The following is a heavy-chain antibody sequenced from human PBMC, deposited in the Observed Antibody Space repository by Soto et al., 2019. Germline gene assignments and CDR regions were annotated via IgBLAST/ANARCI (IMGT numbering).Heavy chain of an antibody. D-gene: IGHD1-26*01. CDR3: AKDRMGASGWFDP. V-gene: IGHV3-23*01. CDR2: VSGNGGNT. CDR1: GFSFSSYT. J-gene: IGHJ5*02. Sequence: GGSLRLSCVASGFSFSSYTMNWVRQAPGKGLEWVLGVSGNGGNTYYADSVKGRFSISRDNSKNTLYLQLNSLRAEDTAIYYCAKDRMGASGWFDPWGQGTPVTVSS.